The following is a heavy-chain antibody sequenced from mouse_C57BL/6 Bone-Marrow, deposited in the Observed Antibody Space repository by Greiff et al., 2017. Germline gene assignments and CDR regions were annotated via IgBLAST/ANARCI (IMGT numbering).Heavy chain of an antibody. V-gene: IGHV6-3*01. Sequence: DVKLQESGGGLVQPGGSMKLSCVASGFTFSNYWMNWVRQSPEKGLEWVAQISLKSDNYATHYAESVKGRFTISSDASKSSVYLQMSNLRSEDTAVYYCAVPPGDYWGQGTTLTVSS. CDR2: ISLKSDNYAT. CDR3: AVPPGDY. J-gene: IGHJ2*01. CDR1: GFTFSNYW.